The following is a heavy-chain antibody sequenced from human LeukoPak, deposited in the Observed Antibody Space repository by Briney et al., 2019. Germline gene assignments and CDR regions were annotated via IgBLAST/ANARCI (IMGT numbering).Heavy chain of an antibody. Sequence: HPGGSLRLSCAASGFTFSSYAMHWVRQAPGKGLEWVAVISYDGSNKYYADSVKGRFTISRDNSKNTLYLQMNSLRAEDTAVYYCARGQVAVAGKEVINWFDPWGQGTLVTVSS. V-gene: IGHV3-30-3*01. CDR1: GFTFSSYA. CDR3: ARGQVAVAGKEVINWFDP. J-gene: IGHJ5*02. CDR2: ISYDGSNK. D-gene: IGHD6-19*01.